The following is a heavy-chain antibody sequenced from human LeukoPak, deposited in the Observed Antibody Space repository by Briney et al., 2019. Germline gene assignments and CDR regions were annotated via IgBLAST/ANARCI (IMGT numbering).Heavy chain of an antibody. V-gene: IGHV4-59*01. CDR1: GGSISSYY. CDR3: AAVDYYDSSARDY. J-gene: IGHJ4*02. CDR2: IYCSGST. D-gene: IGHD3-22*01. Sequence: PSETLSLTCTVSGGSISSYYWSWIRQPPGKGLEWIGYIYCSGSTNYNPSLKSRVTISVDTSKNQFSLKLSSVTAADTAVYYCAAVDYYDSSARDYWGQGTLVTVSS.